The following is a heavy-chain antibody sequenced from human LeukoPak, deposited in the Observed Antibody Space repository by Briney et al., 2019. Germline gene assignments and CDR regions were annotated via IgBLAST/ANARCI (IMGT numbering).Heavy chain of an antibody. J-gene: IGHJ4*02. CDR1: GGFISSNNYF. CDR2: IYDSGST. CDR3: QSRFLEWLLDY. Sequence: SETLSLTCTVSGGFISSNNYFWGWIRQPPGKGLEWIGSIYDSGSTYYNPSLKSRVTISVDTSKNQFSLKLNSVTAADTAMYYCQSRFLEWLLDYWGQGILVTVSS. V-gene: IGHV4-39*01. D-gene: IGHD3-3*01.